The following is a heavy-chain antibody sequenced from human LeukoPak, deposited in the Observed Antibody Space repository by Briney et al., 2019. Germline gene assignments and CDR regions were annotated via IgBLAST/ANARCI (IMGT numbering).Heavy chain of an antibody. CDR2: FDPEDGET. CDR3: ATSLCTTDFWSSYFDY. CDR1: GYTLTELS. Sequence: AASVKVSCKVSGYTLTELSMHWVREAPGKGLEWMGGFDPEDGETIYSQKFQGRVTMTEDTSTDTAYMELSSLRSDDTAVYYCATSLCTTDFWSSYFDYWGQGTLVTVSS. D-gene: IGHD3-3*01. V-gene: IGHV1-24*01. J-gene: IGHJ4*02.